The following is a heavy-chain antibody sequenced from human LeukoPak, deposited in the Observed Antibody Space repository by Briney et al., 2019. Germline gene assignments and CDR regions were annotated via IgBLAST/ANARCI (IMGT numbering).Heavy chain of an antibody. J-gene: IGHJ4*02. D-gene: IGHD6-19*01. Sequence: SETLSLTCTVSGGSISSYYWSWIRQPAGKGLEWIGSIYYSGSTYYNPSLKSRVTISVDTSKNQFSLKLSSVTAADTAVYYCARMRIAVGFDYWGQGTLVTVSS. CDR2: IYYSGST. V-gene: IGHV4-59*05. CDR3: ARMRIAVGFDY. CDR1: GGSISSYY.